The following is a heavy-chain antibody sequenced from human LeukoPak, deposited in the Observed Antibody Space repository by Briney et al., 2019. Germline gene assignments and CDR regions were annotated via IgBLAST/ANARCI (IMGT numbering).Heavy chain of an antibody. D-gene: IGHD4-23*01. J-gene: IGHJ4*02. CDR1: GFTFSSYS. CDR3: ARDRTMDYGGNSRRVPAY. Sequence: GGSLRLSCAASGFTFSSYSMNWVRQAPGKGLEWVSSISSSSSYIYYADSVKGRFTISRDNAKNSLYLQMNSLRAEDTAVYYCARDRTMDYGGNSRRVPAYWGQGTLVTVSS. CDR2: ISSSSSYI. V-gene: IGHV3-21*04.